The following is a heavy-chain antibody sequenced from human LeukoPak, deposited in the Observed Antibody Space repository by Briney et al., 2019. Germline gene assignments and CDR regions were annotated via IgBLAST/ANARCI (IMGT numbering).Heavy chain of an antibody. D-gene: IGHD6-19*01. CDR2: IRSDGSST. J-gene: IGHJ1*01. CDR1: GFSFSNYR. V-gene: IGHV3-64*01. Sequence: GGSLRLSCAASGFSFSNYRMNWVRQAPGKGLECVSAIRSDGSSTFYPNSVKGRFTISRDNSKSTLYLQMGSLRAEDTAVYYCTRRYGGHSGWTRPEGYWGQGTLVTVSS. CDR3: TRRYGGHSGWTRPEGY.